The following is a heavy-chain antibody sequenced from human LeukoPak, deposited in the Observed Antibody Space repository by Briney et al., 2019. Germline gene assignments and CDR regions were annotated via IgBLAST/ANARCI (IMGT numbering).Heavy chain of an antibody. CDR2: ISGRTGGL. V-gene: IGHV3-23*01. CDR3: AKCGNSGCHLIDY. J-gene: IGHJ4*02. CDR1: GSTFNTNA. D-gene: IGHD5-12*01. Sequence: GGSLRLSCAASGSTFNTNAMTWVRHAPGEGLEWVSAISGRTGGLYYADCVKGRFTISRDNSKSTLYLQMDSLRAEDTAVYYCAKCGNSGCHLIDYWGQGTLVTVSS.